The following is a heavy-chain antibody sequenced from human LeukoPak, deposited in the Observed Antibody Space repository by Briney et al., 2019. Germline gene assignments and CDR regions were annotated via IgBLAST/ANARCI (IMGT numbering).Heavy chain of an antibody. D-gene: IGHD2-2*03. CDR2: IKQDGSEK. V-gene: IGHV3-7*04. CDR3: ARAVLDIVVVPAGDDAFDI. Sequence: GGSLRLSCAASGFTFSSYWMSWVRQAPGKGLEWVADIKQDGSEKYYVDSVKGRFTISRDNAKSSLYLQMNSLRAEDTAVYYCARAVLDIVVVPAGDDAFDIWGQGTMVTVSS. J-gene: IGHJ3*02. CDR1: GFTFSSYW.